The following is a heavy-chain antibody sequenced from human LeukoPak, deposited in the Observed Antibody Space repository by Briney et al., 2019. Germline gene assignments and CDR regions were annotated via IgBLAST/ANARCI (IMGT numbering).Heavy chain of an antibody. CDR3: ARVERQWPTFKYYFEY. V-gene: IGHV4-59*01. J-gene: IGHJ4*02. CDR1: GGSFGTYY. Sequence: SERRSLTCTLSGGSFGTYYWSWNRQPPGKGLEWIGDIYYSGSTNYNPSLKSRVTVSVDTSKNQFSLKLSSVTTADTAVYYCARVERQWPTFKYYFEYWAESPVHPVSS. D-gene: IGHD6-19*01. CDR2: IYYSGST.